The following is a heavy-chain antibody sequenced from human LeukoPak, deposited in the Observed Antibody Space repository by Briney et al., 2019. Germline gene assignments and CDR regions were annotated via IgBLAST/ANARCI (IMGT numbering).Heavy chain of an antibody. J-gene: IGHJ6*03. CDR3: TCSSSSRGYYYYYMDV. Sequence: GGSLRLSCTASGFTFGDYAMSWVRQAPGKGLEWVGFIRSKAYGGTTEYAASVKGRFTISRDDSKSIAYLQMNSLKTEDTAVYYCTCSSSSRGYYYYYMDVWGKGTTVTVSS. V-gene: IGHV3-49*04. CDR1: GFTFGDYA. D-gene: IGHD6-6*01. CDR2: IRSKAYGGTT.